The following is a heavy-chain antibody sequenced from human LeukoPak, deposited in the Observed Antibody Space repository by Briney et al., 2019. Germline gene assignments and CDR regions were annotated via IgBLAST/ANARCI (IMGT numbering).Heavy chain of an antibody. V-gene: IGHV4-39*07. CDR2: INHSGST. J-gene: IGHJ4*02. Sequence: PSETLSLTCTVSGGSISSSSYYWSWIRQPPGKGLEWIGEINHSGSTNYNPSLKSRVTISVDTSKNQFSLKLSSVTAADTAVYYCAREKYSSSWNFDYWGQGTLVTVSS. CDR3: AREKYSSSWNFDY. D-gene: IGHD6-13*01. CDR1: GGSISSSSYY.